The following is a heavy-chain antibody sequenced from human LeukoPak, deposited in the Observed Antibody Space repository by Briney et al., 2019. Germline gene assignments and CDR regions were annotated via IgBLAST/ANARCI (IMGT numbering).Heavy chain of an antibody. Sequence: GGSLRLSCAASGFTFSSYWMSWVRQAPGKRLEWVANIKQGGSEKYYVDSVKGRFTISRDNTMKSLFLQLNSLRGEDTAVYYCARGGGTYGPGSYVFDYWGQGTLVTVSS. V-gene: IGHV3-7*01. CDR2: IKQGGSEK. CDR1: GFTFSSYW. J-gene: IGHJ4*02. D-gene: IGHD3-10*01. CDR3: ARGGGTYGPGSYVFDY.